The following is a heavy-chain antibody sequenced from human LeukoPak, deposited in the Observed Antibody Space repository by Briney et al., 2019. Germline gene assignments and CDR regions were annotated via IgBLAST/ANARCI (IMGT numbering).Heavy chain of an antibody. CDR1: GFSFSSYG. CDR2: ITSSSSPI. CDR3: AKDAAGGFDY. D-gene: IGHD2-15*01. Sequence: SGGSLRLSCAASGFSFSSYGMIWVRQAPGRGLEWVSYITSSSSPIHYADSVEGRFTISRDNAKNSLYLQMNSLRDEDTAVYFCAKDAAGGFDYWGQGTLLTVSS. V-gene: IGHV3-48*02. J-gene: IGHJ4*02.